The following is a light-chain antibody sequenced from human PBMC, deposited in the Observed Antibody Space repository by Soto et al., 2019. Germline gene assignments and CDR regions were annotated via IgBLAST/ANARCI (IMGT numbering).Light chain of an antibody. CDR2: DVS. Sequence: QSALTQPAFVSGSPGQSITISCTGTSSDVGGYNYVSWYQQHPGKAPKLMIYDVSNRPSGVSNRFSGSKSGNTASLTISGLQDEDEADYYCSSYTSSSTRVFGTGTKVTVL. CDR3: SSYTSSSTRV. CDR1: SSDVGGYNY. V-gene: IGLV2-14*01. J-gene: IGLJ1*01.